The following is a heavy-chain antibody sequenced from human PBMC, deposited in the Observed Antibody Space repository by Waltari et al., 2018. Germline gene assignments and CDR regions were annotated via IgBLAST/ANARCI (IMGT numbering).Heavy chain of an antibody. CDR3: AKVRLYFPDV. Sequence: EVQLLESGGGLVQPGESVRLSCAASGFTFSSYYMCWVRKAPGKGLGGVSAISGSGGSTYYADSVKGRFTISRDNSKNTLYLQMNSLRAEDTAVYYCAKVRLYFPDVWGQGTTVTVSS. D-gene: IGHD3-10*01. V-gene: IGHV3-23*01. CDR1: GFTFSSYY. CDR2: ISGSGGST. J-gene: IGHJ6*02.